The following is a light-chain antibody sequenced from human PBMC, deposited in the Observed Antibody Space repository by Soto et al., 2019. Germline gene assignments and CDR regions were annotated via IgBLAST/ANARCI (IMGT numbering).Light chain of an antibody. CDR2: DVT. Sequence: QSALTQPASVSGSPGQSITITWTGTRSDVGGYNFVSWYQQHPGKVPKLLIYDVTSRPSGVSDRFSGSKSGNTASLTISGLQTEDEGDYYCSSYTSSSTHVFGSGTKVTVL. CDR1: RSDVGGYNF. V-gene: IGLV2-14*03. CDR3: SSYTSSSTHV. J-gene: IGLJ1*01.